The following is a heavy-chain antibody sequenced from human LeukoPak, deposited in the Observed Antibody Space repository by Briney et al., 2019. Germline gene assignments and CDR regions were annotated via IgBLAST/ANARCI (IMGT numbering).Heavy chain of an antibody. CDR1: GGSISSSSYY. CDR2: IYYSGST. CDR3: ARELSLYAFDI. V-gene: IGHV4-39*07. Sequence: SETLSLTCTVSGGSISSSSYYWGWIRQPPGKGLEWIGSIYYSGSTYYNPSLKSRVTISVDTSKNQFSLKLSSVTAADTAVYYCARELSLYAFDIWGQGTMVTVSS. J-gene: IGHJ3*02.